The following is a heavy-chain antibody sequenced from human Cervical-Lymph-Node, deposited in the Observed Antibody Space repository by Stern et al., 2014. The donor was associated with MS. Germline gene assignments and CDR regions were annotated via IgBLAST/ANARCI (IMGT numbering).Heavy chain of an antibody. Sequence: QVQLVQSGAEVKKPGTSVKVSCKTSGDAFIHYSFTWVRQAPGQGLEWMGYITAYNGYTRYAQKFQGRVAMTLDTSTGTTYMELRSLRSDDTAMYYCATYSSNWEMDVWGQGTSVTVSS. V-gene: IGHV1-18*01. CDR2: ITAYNGYT. D-gene: IGHD4-11*01. CDR3: ATYSSNWEMDV. CDR1: GDAFIHYS. J-gene: IGHJ6*02.